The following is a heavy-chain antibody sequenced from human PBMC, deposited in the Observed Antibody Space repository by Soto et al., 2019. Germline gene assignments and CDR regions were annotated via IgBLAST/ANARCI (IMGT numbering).Heavy chain of an antibody. CDR3: AKSRRRIAVAGTGFDY. Sequence: EVQLLESGGGLVQPGGSLRLSCAASGFTFSSYAMSWVRQAPGKGLEWVSAISGSGGSTYYADSVKGRFTISRDNSKNTLYLQMNSLRAEDTAVYYCAKSRRRIAVAGTGFDYWGQGTLVTVSS. D-gene: IGHD6-19*01. CDR1: GFTFSSYA. J-gene: IGHJ4*02. CDR2: ISGSGGST. V-gene: IGHV3-23*01.